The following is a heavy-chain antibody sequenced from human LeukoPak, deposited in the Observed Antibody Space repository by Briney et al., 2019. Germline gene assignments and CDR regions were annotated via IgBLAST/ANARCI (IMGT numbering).Heavy chain of an antibody. CDR3: AKGTPGSPSLLYYYGMDA. CDR1: GFTFDDYA. CDR2: ISWNSGSI. D-gene: IGHD3-10*01. Sequence: PGGSLRLSCAASGFTFDDYAMHWVRQAPGKGLEWVSGISWNSGSIGYADSVKGRFTISRDNAKNSLYLQMNSLRAEDTALYYCAKGTPGSPSLLYYYGMDAWGQGTTVTVSS. V-gene: IGHV3-9*01. J-gene: IGHJ6*02.